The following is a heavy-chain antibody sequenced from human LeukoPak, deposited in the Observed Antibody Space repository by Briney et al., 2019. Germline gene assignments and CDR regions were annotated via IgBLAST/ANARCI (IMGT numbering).Heavy chain of an antibody. CDR1: GFIFNHHG. Sequence: GGPLRLSCAASGFIFNHHGMHWVRQAPGKGLEWVAVVWSDNSNKFYADSVRGRFTISRDDSRKTVYLQMERMTAEDTAIYYCAKDAQRGFDYSNSLEYWGQGALVTVAS. CDR3: AKDAQRGFDYSNSLEY. V-gene: IGHV3-33*06. D-gene: IGHD4-11*01. CDR2: VWSDNSNK. J-gene: IGHJ4*02.